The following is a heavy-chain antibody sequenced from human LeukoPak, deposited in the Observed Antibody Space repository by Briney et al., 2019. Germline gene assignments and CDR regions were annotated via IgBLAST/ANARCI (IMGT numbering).Heavy chain of an antibody. D-gene: IGHD1-26*01. Sequence: VASVKVSCKVSGYTLTELSVHWVRQAPGKGLEWMGGFDPEDGETIYAQKFQGRVTMTEDTSTDTAYMELSSLRSEDTAVYYCATEGDIVGATRFDYWGQGTLVTVSS. V-gene: IGHV1-24*01. CDR3: ATEGDIVGATRFDY. J-gene: IGHJ4*02. CDR2: FDPEDGET. CDR1: GYTLTELS.